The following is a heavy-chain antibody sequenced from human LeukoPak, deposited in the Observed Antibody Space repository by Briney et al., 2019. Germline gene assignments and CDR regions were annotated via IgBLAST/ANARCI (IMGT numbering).Heavy chain of an antibody. D-gene: IGHD1-14*01. Sequence: GGSLRLSCAASGFTFSSYGMHWVRQAPGKGLEWVAFIRYDGSNKYYADSVKGRFTISRDNSKNTLYPQMNSLRAEDTAVYYCAQLLDDNPIRWYFALWGRGTLVTVSS. CDR3: AQLLDDNPIRWYFAL. V-gene: IGHV3-30*02. CDR2: IRYDGSNK. J-gene: IGHJ2*01. CDR1: GFTFSSYG.